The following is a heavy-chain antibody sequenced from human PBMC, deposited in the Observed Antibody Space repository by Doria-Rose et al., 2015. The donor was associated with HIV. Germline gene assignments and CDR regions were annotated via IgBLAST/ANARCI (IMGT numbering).Heavy chain of an antibody. V-gene: IGHV4-59*01. Sequence: LTCTVSGGSISGFYWSWFRQPPGKGLEWVGYIYYAGATYYTPSLNSRVTISLDMSKNQLSLRLRSVTAADTAFYYCARALDYDTGKSDAFDIWGQGTLVTVSS. CDR2: IYYAGAT. CDR3: ARALDYDTGKSDAFDI. D-gene: IGHD3-22*01. J-gene: IGHJ3*02. CDR1: GGSISGFY.